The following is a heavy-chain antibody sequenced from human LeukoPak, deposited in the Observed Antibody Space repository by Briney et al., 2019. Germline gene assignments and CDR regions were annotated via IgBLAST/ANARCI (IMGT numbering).Heavy chain of an antibody. D-gene: IGHD6-13*01. J-gene: IGHJ4*02. CDR3: ARDRSSWSEGFDY. V-gene: IGHV3-48*03. CDR1: GFTFSSYE. Sequence: RSGGSLRLSCAASGFTFSSYEMNWVRQAPGKGLEWVSYISSIISTIYYADSVKGRFTISRDNAKNSLYLQMNSLRAEDTAVYYCARDRSSWSEGFDYWGQGTLVTVSS. CDR2: ISSIISTI.